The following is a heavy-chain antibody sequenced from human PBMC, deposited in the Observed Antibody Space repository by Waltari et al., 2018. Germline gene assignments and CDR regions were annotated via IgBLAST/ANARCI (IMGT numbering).Heavy chain of an antibody. J-gene: IGHJ3*02. CDR2: IYYSGST. Sequence: QVQLQESGPGLVKPSQTLSLTCTVSGGSISSGDYYWSWIRQPPGRGLEWIGYIYYSGSTYYTPSLNSRRTISVDTSKNQFSLKLSAVTAADTAVYYWARRLGMEHAFDIWGQGTMVTVSS. CDR3: ARRLGMEHAFDI. D-gene: IGHD6-13*01. CDR1: GGSISSGDYY. V-gene: IGHV4-30-4*08.